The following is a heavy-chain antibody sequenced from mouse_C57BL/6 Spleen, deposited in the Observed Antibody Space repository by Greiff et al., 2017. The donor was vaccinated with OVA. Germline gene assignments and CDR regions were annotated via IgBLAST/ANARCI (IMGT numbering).Heavy chain of an antibody. CDR2: IYPGSGST. CDR3: ARSETRATWFAY. J-gene: IGHJ3*01. D-gene: IGHD3-1*01. CDR1: GYTFTSYW. V-gene: IGHV1-55*01. Sequence: QVQLQQSGAELVKPGASVKMSCKASGYTFTSYWITWVKQRPGQGLEWIGDIYPGSGSTNYNEKFKSKATLTVDTSSSTAYMQLSSLTSEDSAVYYCARSETRATWFAYWGQGTLVTVSA.